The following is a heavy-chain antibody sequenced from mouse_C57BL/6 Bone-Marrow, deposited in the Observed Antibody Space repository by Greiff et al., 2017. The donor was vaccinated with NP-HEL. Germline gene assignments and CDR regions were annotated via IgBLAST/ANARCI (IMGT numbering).Heavy chain of an antibody. J-gene: IGHJ1*03. V-gene: IGHV1-54*01. CDR3: AYGNYFDV. D-gene: IGHD2-1*01. CDR2: INPGSGGT. Sequence: QVQLQQSGAELVRPGTSVKVSCKASGYAFTNYLIEWVKQRPGQGLEWIGVINPGSGGTNYNEKFKGKATLTADKSSSTAYMQLSSLTSEDSAVYFCAYGNYFDVWGTGTTVTVSS. CDR1: GYAFTNYL.